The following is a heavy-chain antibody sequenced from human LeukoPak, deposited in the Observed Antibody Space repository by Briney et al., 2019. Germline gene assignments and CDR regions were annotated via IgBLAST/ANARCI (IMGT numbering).Heavy chain of an antibody. V-gene: IGHV3-23*01. CDR1: GFTFSSYG. Sequence: GGSLRLSCAASGFTFSSYGMSWVRQAPGKGLEWVSAISGSGGSTYYADSVKGRFTIFRDNSKNTLYLQMNSLRVEDTAVYYCAKDSRVVVVPATIEYWGQGTLVTVSS. CDR2: ISGSGGST. CDR3: AKDSRVVVVPATIEY. J-gene: IGHJ4*02. D-gene: IGHD2-2*02.